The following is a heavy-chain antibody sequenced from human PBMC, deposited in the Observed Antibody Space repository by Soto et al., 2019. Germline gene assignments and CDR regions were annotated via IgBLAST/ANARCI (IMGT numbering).Heavy chain of an antibody. CDR1: GYSFTSYW. J-gene: IGHJ6*02. CDR2: IDPSDSYT. D-gene: IGHD3-10*01. V-gene: IGHV5-10-1*01. CDR3: ASWGLLWFGENGGYYYGMDV. Sequence: GESLKISCKGSGYSFTSYWISWVRQMPGKGPEWMGRIDPSDSYTNYSPSFQGHVTISADKSISTAYLQWSSLKASDTAMYYCASWGLLWFGENGGYYYGMDVWGQGTTVTVSS.